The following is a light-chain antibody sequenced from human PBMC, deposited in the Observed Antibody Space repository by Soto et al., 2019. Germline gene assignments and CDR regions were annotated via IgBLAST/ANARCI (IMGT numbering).Light chain of an antibody. J-gene: IGKJ3*01. Sequence: DIQMTQSPSTLSASVGDRVTITCRASQSISSWLAWYQQKPGKAPKLLIYKASSLESGVPSRFSGSGSGTEFTLTISSLQPADFATYYCQQYKSYSGTFGPGTKVDIK. CDR2: KAS. CDR1: QSISSW. V-gene: IGKV1-5*03. CDR3: QQYKSYSGT.